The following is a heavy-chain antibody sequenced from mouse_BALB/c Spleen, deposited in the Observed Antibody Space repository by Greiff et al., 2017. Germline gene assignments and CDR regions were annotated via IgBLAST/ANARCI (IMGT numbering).Heavy chain of an antibody. D-gene: IGHD2-4*01. CDR1: GYSITSDYA. CDR2: ISYSGST. V-gene: IGHV3-2*02. CDR3: ARNYDYDGLWYFDV. Sequence: EVQLVESGPGLVKPSQSLSLTCTVTGYSITSDYAWNWIRQFPGNKLEWMGYISYSGSTSYNPSLKSRISITRDTSKNQFFLQLNSVTTEDTATYYCARNYDYDGLWYFDVWGAGTTVTVSS. J-gene: IGHJ1*01.